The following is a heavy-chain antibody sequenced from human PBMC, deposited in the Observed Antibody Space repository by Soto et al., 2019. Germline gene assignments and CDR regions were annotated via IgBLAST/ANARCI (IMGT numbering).Heavy chain of an antibody. CDR3: ATCLPYYYDSSGYYSFDY. D-gene: IGHD3-22*01. V-gene: IGHV1-24*01. Sequence: ASVKVSCKVSGYTLTELSMHWVRQAPGKGLEWMGGFDPEDGETIYAQKFQGRVTMTEDTSTDTAYMELSSLRSEDTAVYYCATCLPYYYDSSGYYSFDYWGQGTLVTVSS. J-gene: IGHJ4*02. CDR2: FDPEDGET. CDR1: GYTLTELS.